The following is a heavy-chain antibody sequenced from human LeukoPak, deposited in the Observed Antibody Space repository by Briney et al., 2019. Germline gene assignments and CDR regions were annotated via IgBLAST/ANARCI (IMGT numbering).Heavy chain of an antibody. D-gene: IGHD1-1*01. CDR2: IYSDGSST. V-gene: IGHV3-74*01. CDR3: VRDAGNWIGNYYFDY. Sequence: PGGSLRLSCAASGFTFRSCWMHWVRQAPGKGLVWVSRIYSDGSSTGYADSVKGRFTISRDNAKNMLYLQMNSLRVEDTAVYYCVRDAGNWIGNYYFDYWGQGTLVTVSS. CDR1: GFTFRSCW. J-gene: IGHJ4*02.